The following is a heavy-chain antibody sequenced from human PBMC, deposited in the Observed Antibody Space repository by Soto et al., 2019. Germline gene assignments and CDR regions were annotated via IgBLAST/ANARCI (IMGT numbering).Heavy chain of an antibody. CDR3: ARFGYDNWNYAVGDY. V-gene: IGHV1-18*01. J-gene: IGHJ4*02. D-gene: IGHD1-7*01. Sequence: ASVKVSCKASGYTFTSYDINWVRQATGQGLEWMGWTNPNSGNTNYAQKLQGRVTMTTDTSTSTAYMELRSLRSDDTAVYYCARFGYDNWNYAVGDYWGQGTLVTVSS. CDR2: TNPNSGNT. CDR1: GYTFTSYD.